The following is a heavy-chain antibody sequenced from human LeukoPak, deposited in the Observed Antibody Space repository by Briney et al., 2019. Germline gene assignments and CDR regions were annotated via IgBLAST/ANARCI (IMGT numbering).Heavy chain of an antibody. CDR2: INPSGGST. CDR1: GYTFTSYY. Sequence: ASVTVSCKASGYTFTSYYMHWVRQAPGLGLDWMGMINPSGGSTNYAQNFQGRVTMTRDTSTSTVYMELSSLRAEDTAVYYCARDSTGDPHYYYYGMDVWGQGTTVTVSS. V-gene: IGHV1-46*01. D-gene: IGHD4-17*01. J-gene: IGHJ6*02. CDR3: ARDSTGDPHYYYYGMDV.